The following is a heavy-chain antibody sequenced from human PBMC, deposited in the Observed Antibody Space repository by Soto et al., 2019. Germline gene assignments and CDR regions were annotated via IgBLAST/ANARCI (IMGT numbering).Heavy chain of an antibody. J-gene: IGHJ4*02. CDR1: GGSISSGDYY. V-gene: IGHV4-30-4*01. CDR2: IYYSGRN. D-gene: IGHD3-3*01. CDR3: AGRKISPYFAY. Sequence: QVQLQESGPGLVKPSQTLSLTCTVSGGSISSGDYYWSWIRQPPGKGLEWIGYIYYSGRNDYNPSPKRRLTISVDTSKNQFPRKLSSVTAADTAVYSCAGRKISPYFAYWGQGTLVTVSS.